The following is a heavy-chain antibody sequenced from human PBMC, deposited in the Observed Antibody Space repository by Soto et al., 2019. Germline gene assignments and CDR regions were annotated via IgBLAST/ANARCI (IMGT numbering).Heavy chain of an antibody. CDR3: ARLEKWYYNYYGLDV. Sequence: ESLKISCQGSGYGFTTYWISWVRQMPGKGLEWMGKIDPGDSSTNYSPSFRGHITISVDRSINTAHLQFSSLKAADTAVYYCARLEKWYYNYYGLDVWGQGTMVTVSS. D-gene: IGHD1-26*01. V-gene: IGHV5-10-1*01. CDR1: GYGFTTYW. CDR2: IDPGDSST. J-gene: IGHJ6*02.